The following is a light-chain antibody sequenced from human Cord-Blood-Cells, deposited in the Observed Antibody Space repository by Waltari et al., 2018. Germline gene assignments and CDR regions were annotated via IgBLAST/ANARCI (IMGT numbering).Light chain of an antibody. J-gene: IGLJ2*01. CDR2: ESS. Sequence: QSAVTQPASVSGSPGHSITLSCPGTSSDCGRSNLVSWYQQHPSTAPKLMFCESSKRPSTVSSFSSASQSGNAASMTFSVHQDEDDDDYCRCSYGGNRVFGGGTKLTVL. CDR3: CSYGGNRV. V-gene: IGLV2-23*01. CDR1: SSDCGRSNL.